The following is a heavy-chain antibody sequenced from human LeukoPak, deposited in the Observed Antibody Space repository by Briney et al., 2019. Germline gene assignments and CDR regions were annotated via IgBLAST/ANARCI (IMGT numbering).Heavy chain of an antibody. CDR2: IMPMFGAP. Sequence: PSVTVSCKASGGSFSTYTITWVRQAPGQGLEWMGGIMPMFGAPSYAQKFQGRVTVTTDESTSTAYMEMRTLRFEDTAIYYCARVDRYYFYLDVWGKGTTVTVSS. CDR1: GGSFSTYT. J-gene: IGHJ6*03. CDR3: ARVDRYYFYLDV. V-gene: IGHV1-69*05.